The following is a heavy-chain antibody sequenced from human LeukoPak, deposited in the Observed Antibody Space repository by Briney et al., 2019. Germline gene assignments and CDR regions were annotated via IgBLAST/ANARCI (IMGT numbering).Heavy chain of an antibody. D-gene: IGHD3-10*01. CDR1: GGTFSSYA. Sequence: ASVKVSCKASGGTFSSYAISWVRQAPGQGLEWMGGIIPIFGTANYAQKFQGRVTITAGKSTSTAYMELSSLRSEDTAVYYCAREGSYYGSGSSPRPFDYWGQGTLVTVSS. CDR3: AREGSYYGSGSSPRPFDY. J-gene: IGHJ4*02. CDR2: IIPIFGTA. V-gene: IGHV1-69*06.